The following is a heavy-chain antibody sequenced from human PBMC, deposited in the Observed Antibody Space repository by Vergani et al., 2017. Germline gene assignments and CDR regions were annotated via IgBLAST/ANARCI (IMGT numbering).Heavy chain of an antibody. J-gene: IGHJ4*02. CDR3: ARGGIQLWHPDY. Sequence: QVQLQESGPGLVKPSETLSLTGTVSGGSISSYYWSWIRQPPGKGLEWIGYIYYSGSTNYNPSLKSRVTISVDTSKNQFSLKLSSVTAADTAVYYCARGGIQLWHPDYWGQGTLVTVSS. CDR1: GGSISSYY. D-gene: IGHD5-18*01. CDR2: IYYSGST. V-gene: IGHV4-59*01.